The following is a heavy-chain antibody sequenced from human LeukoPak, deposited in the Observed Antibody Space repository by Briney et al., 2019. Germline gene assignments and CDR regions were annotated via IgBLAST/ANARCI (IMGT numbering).Heavy chain of an antibody. J-gene: IGHJ5*02. V-gene: IGHV4-61*02. CDR1: GGSITSGGYY. Sequence: SETLSLTCTVSGGSITSGGYYWSWIRQPAGKGLEWIGRMYTSGSTNYNPSLKSRVTISVDTSKNQFSLKLSSVTAADTAVYYCARDLGRYSYGHLFDPWGQGTLVTVSS. CDR2: MYTSGST. D-gene: IGHD5-18*01. CDR3: ARDLGRYSYGHLFDP.